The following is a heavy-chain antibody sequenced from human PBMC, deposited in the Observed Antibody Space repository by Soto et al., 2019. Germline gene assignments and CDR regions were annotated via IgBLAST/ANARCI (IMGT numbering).Heavy chain of an antibody. CDR1: GYTFTSYG. V-gene: IGHV1-18*04. CDR2: ISAYNGNT. J-gene: IGHJ4*02. Sequence: GALVKVSCKASGYTFTSYGISWVRQAPGQGLEWMGWISAYNGNTNYAQKLQGRVTMTTDTSTSTAYMELRSLRSDDTAVYYCARDSITMIVGAVDYWGQGTLVTVSS. D-gene: IGHD3-22*01. CDR3: ARDSITMIVGAVDY.